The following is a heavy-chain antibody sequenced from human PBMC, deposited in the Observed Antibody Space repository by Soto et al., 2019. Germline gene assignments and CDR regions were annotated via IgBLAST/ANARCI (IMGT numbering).Heavy chain of an antibody. J-gene: IGHJ1*01. Sequence: QVQLVESGGAVVQPEGSLRLSCTASGFIFTNYVFHWVRQGPGKGLEWVVGISGDGRATHYADSVQGRFTISRDNSKNTLSLHMTSLRTEDTAVYYGAIEDECSGKAGTFHNWGQGTLVTVSS. V-gene: IGHV3-30*01. CDR2: ISGDGRAT. D-gene: IGHD2-15*01. CDR1: GFIFTNYV. CDR3: AIEDECSGKAGTFHN.